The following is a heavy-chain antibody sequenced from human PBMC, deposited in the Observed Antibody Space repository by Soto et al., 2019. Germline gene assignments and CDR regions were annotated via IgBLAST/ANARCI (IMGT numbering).Heavy chain of an antibody. Sequence: QVQLVQSGAEDKKPGASVKVSCKASGYTFTGYAMHWVRQAPGQRLEWMGWINAGNGNTKYSQKFQGRVTITRDTSASAAYMELSSLSSEDTVVYYCARAVAVAADFDYWGQGTLVTVSS. CDR2: INAGNGNT. CDR3: ARAVAVAADFDY. CDR1: GYTFTGYA. J-gene: IGHJ4*02. D-gene: IGHD6-19*01. V-gene: IGHV1-3*05.